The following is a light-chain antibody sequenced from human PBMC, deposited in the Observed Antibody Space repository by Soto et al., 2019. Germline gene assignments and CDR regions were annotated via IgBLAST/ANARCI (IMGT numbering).Light chain of an antibody. J-gene: IGKJ4*01. CDR2: AAS. CDR3: QQAHRFPLT. Sequence: DLQMTQSPSSVSASVGDRVSITCRARQDISNWLAWYQQKPGEAPKLLIYAASSLQSGVPSRFSGSGSGTDFTLTISSLQPEDFATYYCQQAHRFPLTFGGGTKLEIK. V-gene: IGKV1-12*01. CDR1: QDISNW.